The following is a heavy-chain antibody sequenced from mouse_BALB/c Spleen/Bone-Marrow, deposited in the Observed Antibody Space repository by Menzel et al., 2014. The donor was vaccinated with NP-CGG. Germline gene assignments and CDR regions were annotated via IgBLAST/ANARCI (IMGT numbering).Heavy chain of an antibody. CDR2: IWAGGST. V-gene: IGHV2-9*02. J-gene: IGHJ4*01. CDR3: ARGSCYEGAMDY. D-gene: IGHD1-1*01. Sequence: VQLQQSGPGLVAPSQSLSITRTVSGFSLTSYGVHWVRQPPGKVLEWLGVIWAGGSTNYNSALMSRLSISKDNSKSQVFLKMNSLQTDDTAMYYCARGSCYEGAMDYWGQGTSVTVSS. CDR1: GFSLTSYG.